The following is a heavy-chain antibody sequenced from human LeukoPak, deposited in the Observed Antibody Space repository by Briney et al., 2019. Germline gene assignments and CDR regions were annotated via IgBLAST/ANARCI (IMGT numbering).Heavy chain of an antibody. CDR1: GFTFSSYS. CDR3: AKGRPLLLWFGELFP. Sequence: GGSLRLSCAASGFTFSSYSMNWVRQAPGKGLEWVSAISGSGGSTYYADSVKGRFTISRDNSKNTLYLQMNSLRAEDTAIYYCAKGRPLLLWFGELFPWGQGTLVTVSS. V-gene: IGHV3-23*01. J-gene: IGHJ5*02. CDR2: ISGSGGST. D-gene: IGHD3-10*01.